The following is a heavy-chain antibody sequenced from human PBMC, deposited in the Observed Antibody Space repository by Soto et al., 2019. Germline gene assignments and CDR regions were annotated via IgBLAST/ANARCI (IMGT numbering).Heavy chain of an antibody. CDR1: GGPFSSGGYY. V-gene: IGHV4-31*03. Sequence: SETLSLTCTVSGGPFSSGGYYWSWIRQEPGKGLEWIGYIYQNGDTSYSPSLKSRVTISADTSKTQFSLKLSSVTAADTAVYYCARGDSTVSSVFDYWGQGMLVTVSS. CDR2: IYQNGDT. D-gene: IGHD4-17*01. J-gene: IGHJ4*02. CDR3: ARGDSTVSSVFDY.